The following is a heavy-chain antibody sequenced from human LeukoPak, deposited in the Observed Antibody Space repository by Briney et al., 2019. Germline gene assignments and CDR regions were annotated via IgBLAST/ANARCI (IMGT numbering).Heavy chain of an antibody. J-gene: IGHJ4*02. CDR2: ISAYNGNT. CDR3: ARGGYDSSGYYYPARTDY. Sequence: GASVKVSCKASGYTFTSYGISWVRQAPGQGLEWMGWISAYNGNTNYAQKLQGRVTMTTDTSTSTAYMELRSLRSDDTAVYYCARGGYDSSGYYYPARTDYWGQGTLVTVSS. V-gene: IGHV1-18*01. CDR1: GYTFTSYG. D-gene: IGHD3-22*01.